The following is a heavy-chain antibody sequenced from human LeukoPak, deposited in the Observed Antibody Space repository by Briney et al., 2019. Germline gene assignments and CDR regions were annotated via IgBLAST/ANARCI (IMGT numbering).Heavy chain of an antibody. CDR3: AREGAVAGFDY. J-gene: IGHJ4*02. CDR1: TGSISSSSYY. D-gene: IGHD6-19*01. Sequence: PSETLSLTCTVSTGSISSSSYYWGWIRQPPGKGLEWIGSIYYSGSTYYNPSLKSRVTISVDTSKNQFSLRLSSVTAADTAVYYCAREGAVAGFDYWGQGTLVTVSS. CDR2: IYYSGST. V-gene: IGHV4-39*07.